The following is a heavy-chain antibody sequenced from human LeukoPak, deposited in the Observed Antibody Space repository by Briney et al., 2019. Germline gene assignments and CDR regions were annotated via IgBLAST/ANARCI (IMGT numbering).Heavy chain of an antibody. Sequence: SETLSLTCTVSGGSITSYYWSWLRQPPGKGLEWIGYIHFSGSTEYNPSLKSRVTISVDTSKNQFYLKLSSVTAADTAVYYCARAFWGSGIDYWGQGTLVAVSS. CDR2: IHFSGST. CDR3: ARAFWGSGIDY. J-gene: IGHJ4*02. D-gene: IGHD3-16*01. V-gene: IGHV4-59*01. CDR1: GGSITSYY.